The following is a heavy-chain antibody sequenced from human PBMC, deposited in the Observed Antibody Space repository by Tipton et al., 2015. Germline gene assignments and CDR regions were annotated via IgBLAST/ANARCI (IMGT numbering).Heavy chain of an antibody. CDR2: INGGGSIP. J-gene: IGHJ4*02. CDR3: ASTQWFYNDH. V-gene: IGHV3-53*01. D-gene: IGHD3-22*01. CDR1: GFTVSSNY. Sequence: VQLVQSGGGLIQPGRSLRLSCAASGFTVSSNYMSWVRQAPGKGLEWLSFINGGGSIPSYAGSVKGQFTVYRDNARNSLYLQMTSLRADDTALYYCASTQWFYNDHWGQGTLVTVSS.